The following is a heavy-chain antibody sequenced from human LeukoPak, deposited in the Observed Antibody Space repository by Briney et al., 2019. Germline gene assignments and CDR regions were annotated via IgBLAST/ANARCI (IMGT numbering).Heavy chain of an antibody. D-gene: IGHD3-3*01. V-gene: IGHV3-30*03. CDR3: ARREYYDFWSRGEAAFDI. CDR2: ISYDGSNK. J-gene: IGHJ3*02. CDR1: GFTFSSYG. Sequence: PGRSLRLSCAASGFTFSSYGMHWVRQAPGKGLEWVAVISYDGSNKYYADSVKGRFTISRDNAKNSLYLQMNSLRAEDTAVYYCARREYYDFWSRGEAAFDIWGQGTMVTVSS.